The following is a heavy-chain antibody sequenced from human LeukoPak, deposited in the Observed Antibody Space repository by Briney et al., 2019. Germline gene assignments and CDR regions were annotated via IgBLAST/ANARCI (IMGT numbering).Heavy chain of an antibody. J-gene: IGHJ3*02. CDR3: ARATPGTTMIVVVYSAFGI. D-gene: IGHD3-22*01. CDR1: SGSLSGHY. V-gene: IGHV4-39*01. CDR2: IYYSGST. Sequence: SETLSLTCAVYSGSLSGHYWGWIRQPPGKGLEWIGSIYYSGSTYYNPSLKSRVTISVDTSKNQFSLKLSSVTAADTAVYYCARATPGTTMIVVVYSAFGIWGQGTMVTVSS.